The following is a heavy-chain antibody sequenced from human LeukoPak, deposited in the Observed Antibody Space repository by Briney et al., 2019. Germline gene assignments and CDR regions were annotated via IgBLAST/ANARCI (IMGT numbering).Heavy chain of an antibody. CDR1: GGSISSSNW. J-gene: IGHJ4*02. CDR2: IYHSGST. V-gene: IGHV4-4*02. CDR3: ARDYYDSSGYSLFDY. Sequence: PSETLSLTCAVSGGSISSSNWWSWVRQPPGKGLEWIGEIYHSGSTNYNPSLKSRGTISVDKSKNQFSLKLSSVTAADTAVYYCARDYYDSSGYSLFDYWGQGTLVTVSS. D-gene: IGHD3-22*01.